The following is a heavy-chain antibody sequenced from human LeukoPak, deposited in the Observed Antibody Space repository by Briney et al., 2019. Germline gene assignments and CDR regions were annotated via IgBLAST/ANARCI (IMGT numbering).Heavy chain of an antibody. D-gene: IGHD2-15*01. Sequence: GGSLRLSCAASGFTFNNYAMSWVRQAPGKGLEWVSVISGSGGSTYYADSVKGRFTISRDNSKNTLYLQMNSLRAEDTAVYYFAKGTDRYCSGGTCAFDYWGQGTLVTVSS. J-gene: IGHJ4*02. CDR1: GFTFNNYA. V-gene: IGHV3-23*01. CDR3: AKGTDRYCSGGTCAFDY. CDR2: ISGSGGST.